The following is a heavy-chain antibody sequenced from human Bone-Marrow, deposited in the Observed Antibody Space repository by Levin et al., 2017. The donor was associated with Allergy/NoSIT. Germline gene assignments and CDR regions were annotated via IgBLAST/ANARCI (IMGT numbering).Heavy chain of an antibody. CDR1: GFIFSSYA. CDR3: AKYVAVTGTNYYGLDV. J-gene: IGHJ6*02. V-gene: IGHV3-23*01. CDR2: ISSSGGDI. Sequence: GGSLRLSCAASGFIFSSYAMNWVRQAPGKGLEWVSGISSSGGDIYYADSVKGRFTISRDNSKNTLFLQMNSLRAEDTAIYYCAKYVAVTGTNYYGLDVWGQGTTVTVSS. D-gene: IGHD6-19*01.